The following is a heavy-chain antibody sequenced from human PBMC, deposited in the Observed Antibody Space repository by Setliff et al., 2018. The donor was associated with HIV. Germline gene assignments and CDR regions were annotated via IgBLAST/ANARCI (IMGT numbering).Heavy chain of an antibody. V-gene: IGHV3-7*01. CDR3: ATGGTVAGLEY. Sequence: GGSLRLSCAASGFTFSSYWMNWVRQAPGKGLEWVANIKQDGSEKYYVDSVKGRFTISRDNAKSSLYLQMNSLRADDMAVYYCATGGTVAGLEYWGRGTLVTVSS. J-gene: IGHJ4*02. CDR1: GFTFSSYW. D-gene: IGHD6-19*01. CDR2: IKQDGSEK.